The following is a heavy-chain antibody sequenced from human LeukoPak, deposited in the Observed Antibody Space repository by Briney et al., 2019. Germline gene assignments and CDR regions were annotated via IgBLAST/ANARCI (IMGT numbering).Heavy chain of an antibody. J-gene: IGHJ4*02. Sequence: PSETLSLTCSVSGGSISSYYWSWIRQPPGKGLEWIAYIYYSGSTNYNPSLKSRVTISFDTSKNQFSLKLSSVTAADTAVYYCASHDSGDYPTFDYWGQGTLVTVSS. CDR2: IYYSGST. V-gene: IGHV4-59*01. CDR3: ASHDSGDYPTFDY. CDR1: GGSISSYY. D-gene: IGHD4-17*01.